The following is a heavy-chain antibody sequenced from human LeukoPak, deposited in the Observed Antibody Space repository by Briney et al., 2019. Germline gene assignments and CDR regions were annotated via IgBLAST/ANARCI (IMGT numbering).Heavy chain of an antibody. Sequence: PGGSLRLSCAASGFTFSSYGMSWVRQAPGKGLEWVSAISGSGGSTYYADSVKGRFTISRDNSKNTLYLQMNSLRAEDTAVYYCAKDAPPRYCSSTSCYYMDVWGRGTTVTISS. CDR3: AKDAPPRYCSSTSCYYMDV. CDR2: ISGSGGST. CDR1: GFTFSSYG. V-gene: IGHV3-23*01. J-gene: IGHJ6*03. D-gene: IGHD2-2*01.